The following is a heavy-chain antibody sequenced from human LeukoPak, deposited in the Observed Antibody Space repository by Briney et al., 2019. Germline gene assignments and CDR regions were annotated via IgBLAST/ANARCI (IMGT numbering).Heavy chain of an antibody. V-gene: IGHV3-23*01. J-gene: IGHJ4*02. D-gene: IGHD3-9*01. CDR2: ISGSGGTT. CDR1: GFTFSSYA. CDR3: AKERDETGYFNAPFDQ. Sequence: PGGSLRLSCAASGFTFSSYAMSWVRQAPGKGLEWVSGISGSGGTTFYADSVEGRFTISRDNSNNTLFLQMDRLKGEDTAVYFCAKERDETGYFNAPFDQWGQGTLVTVSS.